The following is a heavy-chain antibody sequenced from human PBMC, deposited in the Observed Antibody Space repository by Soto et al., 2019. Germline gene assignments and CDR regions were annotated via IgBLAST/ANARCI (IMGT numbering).Heavy chain of an antibody. V-gene: IGHV3-23*01. Sequence: EVQLLESGGGLAQAGGSLRLSCAASGFDFRIYAMNWVRQAPGKDLEWVAVMIGDGTSWDYADSVRGRFTISRDNSKNTLYLQMNSLRAEDTAVYYCAKDLRPDGRYDFDYWGQGTLVTVSS. D-gene: IGHD1-26*01. CDR1: GFDFRIYA. CDR2: MIGDGTSW. CDR3: AKDLRPDGRYDFDY. J-gene: IGHJ4*02.